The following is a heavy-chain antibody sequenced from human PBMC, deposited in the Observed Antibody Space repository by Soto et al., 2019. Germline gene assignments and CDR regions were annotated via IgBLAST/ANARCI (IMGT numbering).Heavy chain of an antibody. Sequence: EVQLLQSGGRLVQPGGSLTLSCVASGFTFTHYGMAWVRQAPGKGLEWVSSISNTATNTHYADPVEGRFIISRDQSRSTVYLHMNSLRAEDTALYYCAVQLWDYGYWGQGTLVTVSS. V-gene: IGHV3-23*01. CDR3: AVQLWDYGY. CDR2: ISNTATNT. J-gene: IGHJ4*02. CDR1: GFTFTHYG. D-gene: IGHD5-18*01.